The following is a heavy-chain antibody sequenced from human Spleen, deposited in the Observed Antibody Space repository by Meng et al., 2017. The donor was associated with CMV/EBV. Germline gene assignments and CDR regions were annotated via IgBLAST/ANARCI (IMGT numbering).Heavy chain of an antibody. J-gene: IGHJ6*02. CDR2: IKQDGGEK. Sequence: GGSLRLSCAAPGFTFSNYGVHWVRQAPGKGLEWVANIKQDGGEKYYVASVKGRFTISRDNTKNSLYLQMNSLRPEDTAVYYCARRMILAGRAGWGYGMDVWGQGTTVTVSS. CDR1: GFTFSNYG. CDR3: ARRMILAGRAGWGYGMDV. V-gene: IGHV3-7*01. D-gene: IGHD6-19*01.